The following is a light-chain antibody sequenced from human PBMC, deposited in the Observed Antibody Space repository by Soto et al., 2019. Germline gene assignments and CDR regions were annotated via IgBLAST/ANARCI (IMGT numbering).Light chain of an antibody. Sequence: YELTQPPSVSVSPGQTASITCSGDKLGDKYACWYQQKPGQSPVLVIYQDSKRPSGIPERFSGSNSGNTATLTISGTQAMDEADYYCQAWDSSLVVFGGGTKLTVL. CDR2: QDS. J-gene: IGLJ2*01. CDR3: QAWDSSLVV. V-gene: IGLV3-1*01. CDR1: KLGDKY.